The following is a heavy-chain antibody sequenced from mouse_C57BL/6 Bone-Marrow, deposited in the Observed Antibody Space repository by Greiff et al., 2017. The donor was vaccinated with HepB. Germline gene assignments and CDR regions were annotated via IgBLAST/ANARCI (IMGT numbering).Heavy chain of an antibody. Sequence: QVQLQQPGAELVKPGASVKLSCKASGYTFTSYWMQWVKQRPGQGLEWIGEIDPSDSYTNYNQKFKGKATLTVDTSSSTAYMQLSSLTSEDSAVYYRARWPRYDGFDYWGQGTTLTVSS. V-gene: IGHV1-50*01. D-gene: IGHD2-12*01. CDR2: IDPSDSYT. CDR3: ARWPRYDGFDY. J-gene: IGHJ2*01. CDR1: GYTFTSYW.